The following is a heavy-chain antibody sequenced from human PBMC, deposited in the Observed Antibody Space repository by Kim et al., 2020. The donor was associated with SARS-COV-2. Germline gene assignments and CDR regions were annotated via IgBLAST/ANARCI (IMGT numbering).Heavy chain of an antibody. Sequence: GVSLRLSCAVSGFTFSSYWMNWLRQAPGGGLQWVANIKPDGGESYYVDSVKGRFTISRDNAKNSLYLQMNSLRAEDTALYYCARDEGRGGDYGYWGQGTLVTVSS. V-gene: IGHV3-7*01. CDR3: ARDEGRGGDYGY. D-gene: IGHD4-17*01. CDR1: GFTFSSYW. CDR2: IKPDGGES. J-gene: IGHJ4*02.